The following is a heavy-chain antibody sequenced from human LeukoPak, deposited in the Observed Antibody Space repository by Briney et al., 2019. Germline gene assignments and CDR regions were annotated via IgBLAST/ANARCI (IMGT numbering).Heavy chain of an antibody. CDR1: GYTFTSYY. CDR3: ARRRPGDLLDSGYFDY. J-gene: IGHJ4*02. V-gene: IGHV1-46*01. D-gene: IGHD3-10*01. CDR2: INPSGGGT. Sequence: RASVKVSCKASGYTFTSYYMHWVRQAPGQGLEWMGLINPSGGGTTYAQKFQGRVTMTRDTSTSTVFMELSSLRSDDTAVYYCARRRPGDLLDSGYFDYWGQGTLVTVSS.